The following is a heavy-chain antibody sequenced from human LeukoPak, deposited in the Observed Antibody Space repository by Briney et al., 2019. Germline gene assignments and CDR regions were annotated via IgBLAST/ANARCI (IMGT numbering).Heavy chain of an antibody. V-gene: IGHV3-23*01. Sequence: GGSLRLSCAASGFTFSSYAMSWVRQAPGKGLEGVSVISGSGGSTYYADSVKGRFTISRDNSKNTLYLQMNSLRAEDTALYYCAKDHLAVVITTFYYWGQGTLVTVSS. CDR3: AKDHLAVVITTFYY. D-gene: IGHD3-22*01. CDR2: ISGSGGST. J-gene: IGHJ4*02. CDR1: GFTFSSYA.